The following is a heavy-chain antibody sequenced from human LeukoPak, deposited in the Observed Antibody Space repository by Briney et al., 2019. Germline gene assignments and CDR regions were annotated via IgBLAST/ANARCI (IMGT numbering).Heavy chain of an antibody. D-gene: IGHD4-4*01. CDR2: INQDGSER. Sequence: GGSLRLSCTASGFTFGTFWMTWVHQAPGKGLEWVANINQDGSERYYVDSVKGRFTISRDNAKNSLYLQMNGLRDEDTAVYCCARGNACDPWGQGILVTVSS. J-gene: IGHJ5*02. CDR3: ARGNACDP. V-gene: IGHV3-7*01. CDR1: GFTFGTFW.